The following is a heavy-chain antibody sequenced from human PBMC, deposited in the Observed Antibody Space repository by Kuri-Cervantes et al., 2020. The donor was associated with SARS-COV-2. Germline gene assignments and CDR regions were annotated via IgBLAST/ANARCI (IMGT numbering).Heavy chain of an antibody. J-gene: IGHJ4*02. D-gene: IGHD6-19*01. Sequence: GESLKISCAASGFTFSSYGMHWVRQAPGKGLEWVAVIWYDGSNKYYADSVKGRFTISRDNSKNTLYLQMNSLRPDDTAVYYCAKVSKSSVSDFWGQGTLVTVSS. CDR1: GFTFSSYG. CDR3: AKVSKSSVSDF. CDR2: IWYDGSNK. V-gene: IGHV3-30*02.